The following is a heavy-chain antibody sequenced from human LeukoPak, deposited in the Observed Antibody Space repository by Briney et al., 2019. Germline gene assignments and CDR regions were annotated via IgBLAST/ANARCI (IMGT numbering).Heavy chain of an antibody. V-gene: IGHV3-23*01. D-gene: IGHD3-10*01. CDR1: GFTFSSYA. J-gene: IGHJ4*02. CDR3: AKGQIIMVRGPQGFDY. CDR2: ISGSGGST. Sequence: GGSLRLSCAASGFTFSSYAMSWVRQAPGKGLEWVSAISGSGGSTYYADSVKGRFTISRDNSKNTLYLQMNSLRAEDTAVYYCAKGQIIMVRGPQGFDYWGQGTLVTVSS.